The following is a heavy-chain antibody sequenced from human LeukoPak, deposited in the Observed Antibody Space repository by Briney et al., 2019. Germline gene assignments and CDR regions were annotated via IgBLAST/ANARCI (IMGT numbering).Heavy chain of an antibody. D-gene: IGHD2-8*02. V-gene: IGHV3-21*01. CDR3: ARDRSRTVGYYYYYYMDV. J-gene: IGHJ6*03. CDR1: GFTFSSYS. Sequence: PGGSLRLSCAASGFTFSSYSMNWVRQAPGKGLEWVSSISSSSSYIYYADSVKGRFTISRDNAKNSLFLQMNSLRAEDTAVYYCARDRSRTVGYYYYYYMDVWGKGTTVTVSS. CDR2: ISSSSSYI.